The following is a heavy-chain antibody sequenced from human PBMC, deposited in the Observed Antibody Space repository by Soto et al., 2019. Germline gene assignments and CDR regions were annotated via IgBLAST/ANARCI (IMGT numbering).Heavy chain of an antibody. CDR3: VSELIFRENWFFDV. J-gene: IGHJ3*01. CDR2: IWYDGSNK. CDR1: GFMFSSHG. Sequence: PGGSLRLSCAASGFMFSSHGMHWIRQAPGKGLEWVAVIWYDGSNKYYADSVKGRFTISRDNYRNMLDLQMHSLRVEDTAVSEAVSELIFRENWFFDV. D-gene: IGHD3-9*01. V-gene: IGHV3-33*01.